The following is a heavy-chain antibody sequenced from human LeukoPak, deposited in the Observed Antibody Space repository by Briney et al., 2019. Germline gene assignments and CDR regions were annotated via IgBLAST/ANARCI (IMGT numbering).Heavy chain of an antibody. CDR3: ARLEDDSSGYYSYYYMDV. V-gene: IGHV4-39*07. CDR1: GGSISSSSYY. J-gene: IGHJ6*03. D-gene: IGHD3-22*01. CDR2: IYYSGST. Sequence: PSETLSLTCTVSGGSISSSSYYWGWIRQPPGKGLEWIGSIYYSGSTYYNPSLKSRVTISVDTSKNQFSLKLSSVTAADTAVYYCARLEDDSSGYYSYYYMDVWGKGTTVTVSS.